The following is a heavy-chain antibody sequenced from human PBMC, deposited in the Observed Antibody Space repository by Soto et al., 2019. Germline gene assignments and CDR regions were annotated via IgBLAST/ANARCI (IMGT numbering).Heavy chain of an antibody. Sequence: SETLSLTCTVSGGSISSGDYYWSWIRQPPGKGLEWIGYIYYSGSTYYNPSLKSRVTISVDTSKNQFSLKLSSVTAADTAVYYCASTSKIVVVPAAIDYWGQGTLVTVSS. CDR2: IYYSGST. CDR3: ASTSKIVVVPAAIDY. CDR1: GGSISSGDYY. D-gene: IGHD2-2*01. V-gene: IGHV4-30-4*01. J-gene: IGHJ4*02.